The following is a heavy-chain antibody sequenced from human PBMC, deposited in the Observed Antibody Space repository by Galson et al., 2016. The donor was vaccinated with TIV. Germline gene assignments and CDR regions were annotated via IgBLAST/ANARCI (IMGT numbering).Heavy chain of an antibody. CDR1: EFAFANFW. Sequence: SLRLSCAASEFAFANFWMTWVRQAPGKGLEWVANIKQDGSEKYYVDSVKGRFTISRDNAKNSVYLQMDSLRADDTAVYCCARGRGGEYFDYWGQGTLVSVSS. V-gene: IGHV3-7*03. J-gene: IGHJ4*02. CDR2: IKQDGSEK. CDR3: ARGRGGEYFDY. D-gene: IGHD3-16*01.